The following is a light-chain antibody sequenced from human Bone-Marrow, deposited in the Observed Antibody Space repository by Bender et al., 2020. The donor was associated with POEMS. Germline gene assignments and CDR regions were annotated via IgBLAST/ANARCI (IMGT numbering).Light chain of an antibody. CDR3: CSYAGGHIAV. CDR2: DVN. V-gene: IGLV2-11*01. Sequence: QSALTQPRSVSGSPGQSVTISCTGTSNDVGGYDFVSWYQQHPGKAPKLMIYDVNKWPSGVPARFSGSKSGNTASLTISGLQAEDEADYYCCSYAGGHIAVFGGGTKLTVL. CDR1: SNDVGGYDF. J-gene: IGLJ2*01.